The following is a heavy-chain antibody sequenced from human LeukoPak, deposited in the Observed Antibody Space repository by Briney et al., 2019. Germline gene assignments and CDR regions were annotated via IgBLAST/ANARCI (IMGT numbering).Heavy chain of an antibody. V-gene: IGHV4-39*01. CDR3: ARHYYYGSGSYFFGLRGRGYNWFDP. J-gene: IGHJ5*02. CDR2: INHSGST. Sequence: SETLSLTCTVSGGSISSGSYYWSWIRQPPGKGLEWIGEINHSGSTNYNPSLKSRVTISVDTSKNQFSLKLSSVTAADTAVYYCARHYYYGSGSYFFGLRGRGYNWFDPWGQGTLVTVSS. D-gene: IGHD3-10*01. CDR1: GGSISSGSYY.